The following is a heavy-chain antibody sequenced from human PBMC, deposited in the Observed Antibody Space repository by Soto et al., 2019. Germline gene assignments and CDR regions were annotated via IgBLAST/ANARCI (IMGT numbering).Heavy chain of an antibody. CDR1: GHTFTSYG. J-gene: IGHJ4*02. CDR3: ARALYCSGGSCYFYY. CDR2: ISAYNGNT. V-gene: IGHV1-18*01. D-gene: IGHD2-15*01. Sequence: QVQLVQSGAEVVKPGASVRVSCKTSGHTFTSYGFTWVREAPGQGLEWMGWISAYNGNTNYAQKFQGRVTMTTDTSTSTAYMELRSLRSDDTALYYCARALYCSGGSCYFYYWGQGTLVTVSS.